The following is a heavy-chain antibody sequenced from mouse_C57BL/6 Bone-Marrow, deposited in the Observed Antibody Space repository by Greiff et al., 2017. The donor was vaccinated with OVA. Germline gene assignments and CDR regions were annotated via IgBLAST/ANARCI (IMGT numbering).Heavy chain of an antibody. CDR3: ARRGGTGAMDY. CDR1: GYTFTSYW. J-gene: IGHJ4*01. D-gene: IGHD4-1*01. CDR2: IDPSGSYT. Sequence: QVQLQQPGAELVMPGASVKLSCKASGYTFTSYWMHWVKQRPGQGLEWIGEIDPSGSYTNYNQKFKGKSTLTVDKSSSTAYMQLSSLTSEDSAVYYCARRGGTGAMDYWGQGTSVTVSS. V-gene: IGHV1-69*01.